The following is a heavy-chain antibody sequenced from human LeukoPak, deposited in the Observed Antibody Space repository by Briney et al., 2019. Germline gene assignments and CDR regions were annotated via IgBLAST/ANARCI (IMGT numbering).Heavy chain of an antibody. Sequence: GASVKVSCKASGYIFTGYYMHWVRQAPGQGLEWMGWINPNSGGTNYAQKFQGRVTMTRDTSISTAYMELSRLRSDDTAVYYCARGYYDFWSGPGAFDIWGQGTMVTVSS. D-gene: IGHD3-3*01. CDR1: GYIFTGYY. CDR3: ARGYYDFWSGPGAFDI. J-gene: IGHJ3*02. V-gene: IGHV1-2*02. CDR2: INPNSGGT.